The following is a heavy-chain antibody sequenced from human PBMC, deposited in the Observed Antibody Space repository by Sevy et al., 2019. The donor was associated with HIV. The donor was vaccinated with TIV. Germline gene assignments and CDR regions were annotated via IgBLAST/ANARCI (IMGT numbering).Heavy chain of an antibody. CDR1: GYILTEFS. CDR3: ATTKDYYENSGYPIDF. J-gene: IGHJ4*02. CDR2: FDPEDGEK. V-gene: IGHV1-24*01. Sequence: ASVKVSCKVSGYILTEFSIHWVRQAHGKGLEWMGTFDPEDGEKIYAQNFQGRLTMTEDTSTDTAYMELSSLRSEDTADYYCATTKDYYENSGYPIDFWGQGTLVTVSS. D-gene: IGHD3-22*01.